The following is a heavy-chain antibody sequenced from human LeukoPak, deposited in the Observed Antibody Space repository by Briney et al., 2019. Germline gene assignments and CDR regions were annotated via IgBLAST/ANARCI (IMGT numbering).Heavy chain of an antibody. D-gene: IGHD5-18*01. CDR3: ARGAPDTAMDY. Sequence: GGSLRLSCAASGFTFSNYSMNWVRQAPGKGLEWVSSISSSSSYIYYADSVKGRFTISRDNAKNSLYLQMNSLRAEDTAVYYCARGAPDTAMDYWGQGTLVTVSS. J-gene: IGHJ4*02. CDR2: ISSSSSYI. V-gene: IGHV3-21*01. CDR1: GFTFSNYS.